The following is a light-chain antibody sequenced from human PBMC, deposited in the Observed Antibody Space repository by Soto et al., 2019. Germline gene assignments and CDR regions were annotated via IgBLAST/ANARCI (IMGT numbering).Light chain of an antibody. J-gene: IGKJ1*01. Sequence: DIQMTQSPSTLSASVGDRVTITCRASQSISGWLAWLQQQPGKAPKLLIYAASNLESAVPSRFSGSVSGTEFTLTINGLQPDDFATYDCQQYITYPWTFGQGTKVEI. CDR2: AAS. CDR1: QSISGW. CDR3: QQYITYPWT. V-gene: IGKV1-5*01.